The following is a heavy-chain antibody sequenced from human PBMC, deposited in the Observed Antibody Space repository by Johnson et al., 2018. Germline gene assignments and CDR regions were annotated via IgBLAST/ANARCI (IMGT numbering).Heavy chain of an antibody. CDR3: ASTTTTWEDAFDI. CDR2: MNPNSGNT. D-gene: IGHD1-1*01. V-gene: IGHV1-8*01. Sequence: QVQLVQSGAEVKKPGASVKVSCNASGYTFTSYDINWVRQATGQGLEWMGWMNPNSGNTGYAQKFQGRVTMTRNTSISTAYMELSSLRTEDTAVYYCASTTTTWEDAFDIWGQGTMVTVSS. J-gene: IGHJ3*02. CDR1: GYTFTSYD.